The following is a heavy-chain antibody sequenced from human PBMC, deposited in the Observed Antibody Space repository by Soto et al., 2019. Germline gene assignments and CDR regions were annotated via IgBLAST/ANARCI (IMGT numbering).Heavy chain of an antibody. CDR1: GGSISSSTCY. CDR3: ARHSSGSRDPGFDY. J-gene: IGHJ4*02. V-gene: IGHV4-39*01. D-gene: IGHD1-26*01. Sequence: QLQLQESGPGLVKPSETLSLTCTVSGGSISSSTCYWGWVRQRPGKGLEWIASIYDGGNSNYHPSWRSGVTIPEDSSKNHFSLKLSSVTAADTAVYYCARHSSGSRDPGFDYWGQGTLVTVSS. CDR2: IYDGGNS.